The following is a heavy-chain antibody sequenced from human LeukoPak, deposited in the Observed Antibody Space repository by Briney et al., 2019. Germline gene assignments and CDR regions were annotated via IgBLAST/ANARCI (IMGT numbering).Heavy chain of an antibody. CDR3: ARAPAIVVVPAANYYYYGMDV. Sequence: SQTLFLTCTVSGGFISSGSDYWSCIRQPAGKGLEWIGRIYTSGSTNYNPSVKSRFTISVDTSKNQFYLKLSSVTAADTAVYYCARAPAIVVVPAANYYYYGMDVWGQPTTVTVSS. D-gene: IGHD2-2*01. V-gene: IGHV4-61*02. J-gene: IGHJ6*02. CDR2: IYTSGST. CDR1: GGFISSGSDY.